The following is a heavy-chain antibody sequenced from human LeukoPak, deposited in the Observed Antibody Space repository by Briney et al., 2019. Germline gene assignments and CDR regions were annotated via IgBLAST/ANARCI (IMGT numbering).Heavy chain of an antibody. CDR2: IFHSGST. V-gene: IGHV4-59*01. CDR3: ARATSGDYLDY. J-gene: IGHJ4*02. CDR1: GGSIKSYY. Sequence: ETLSLTCTVSGGSIKSYYWSWLRQPPGKGLEWIGYIFHSGSTNYNPSLKSRVTMSVDTSKNQYSLQVRSVTAADTAVYYCARATSGDYLDYWGQGTLVTVSS. D-gene: IGHD4-17*01.